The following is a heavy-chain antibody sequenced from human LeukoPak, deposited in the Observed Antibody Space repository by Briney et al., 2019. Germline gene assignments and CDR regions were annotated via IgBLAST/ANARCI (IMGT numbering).Heavy chain of an antibody. Sequence: GGSLRLACAASGFTFSSYWMRWVRQAKGEGVEWGANIKQDGREKKYVDSGKGRFTISTDNAKNSLYLQINSLSAEDMALYYCAKARYCSSTSCYWDYWGQGTLVTVSS. D-gene: IGHD2-2*01. CDR2: IKQDGREK. CDR1: GFTFSSYW. J-gene: IGHJ4*02. CDR3: AKARYCSSTSCYWDY. V-gene: IGHV3-7*03.